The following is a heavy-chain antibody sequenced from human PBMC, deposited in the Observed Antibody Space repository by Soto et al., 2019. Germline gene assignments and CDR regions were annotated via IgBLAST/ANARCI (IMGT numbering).Heavy chain of an antibody. Sequence: ASVKVSCKASGGGNLRDYRTTSVRRAPGQGLEWMGGIIPKLGSANYAQNFQGRVTVTADESTNTVYMELRSLRSDDTAVYYCAKDGGSGSYSLDYWGQGTLVTVSS. J-gene: IGHJ4*02. CDR1: GGGNLRDYR. V-gene: IGHV1-69*13. CDR3: AKDGGSGSYSLDY. D-gene: IGHD3-10*01. CDR2: IIPKLGSA.